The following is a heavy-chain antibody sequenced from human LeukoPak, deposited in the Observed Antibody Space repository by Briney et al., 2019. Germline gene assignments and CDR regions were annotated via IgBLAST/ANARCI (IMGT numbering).Heavy chain of an antibody. CDR3: AREGNGLLSKDFDY. CDR1: GYTFTDYY. Sequence: ASVKVSCKASGYTFTDYYIHWVRQAPGQGLEWMGYINPHSGGTSSPQKFEGRVTMTTDASISTAYMELSRLTSDDTAVYYWAREGNGLLSKDFDYWGQGTLVTVSS. V-gene: IGHV1-2*02. CDR2: INPHSGGT. J-gene: IGHJ4*02. D-gene: IGHD2-15*01.